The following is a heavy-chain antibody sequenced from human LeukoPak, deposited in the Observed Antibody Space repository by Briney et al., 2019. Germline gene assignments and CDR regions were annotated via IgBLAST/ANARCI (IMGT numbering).Heavy chain of an antibody. CDR2: ISSSSSYI. D-gene: IGHD1-26*01. CDR1: GFTFSSYS. CDR3: AKKWGVGTTTLDYFDY. J-gene: IGHJ4*02. V-gene: IGHV3-21*04. Sequence: GGSLRLSCAASGFTFSSYSMNWVRQAPGKGLEWVSSISSSSSYIYYADSVKGRFTISRDNAKNSLYLQMNSLTDEDTAVYYCAKKWGVGTTTLDYFDYWGQGTLVTVSS.